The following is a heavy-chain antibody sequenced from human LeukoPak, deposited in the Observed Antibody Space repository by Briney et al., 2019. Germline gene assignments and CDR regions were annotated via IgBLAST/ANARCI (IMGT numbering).Heavy chain of an antibody. J-gene: IGHJ4*02. V-gene: IGHV4-39*01. Sequence: SETLSLTCTASGGSISSYYWSWIRQPPGKGLEWIGSIYYSGSTYYNPSLKSRVTISVDTSKNQFSLKLSSVTAADTAVYYCARLRVAAPTPSFDYWGQGTLVTVSS. CDR1: GGSISSYY. CDR2: IYYSGST. D-gene: IGHD2-15*01. CDR3: ARLRVAAPTPSFDY.